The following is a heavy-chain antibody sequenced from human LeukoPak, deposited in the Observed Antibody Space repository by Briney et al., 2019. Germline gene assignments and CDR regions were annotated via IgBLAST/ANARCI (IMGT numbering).Heavy chain of an antibody. Sequence: PGGSLRLSCAASGFTFSSYAMSWVRQAPGKGLEWVSAITGSGDTTNYADSVKGRFTISRDNSKNALYLQMNSLRAEDTAVYYCAKPRQKLLDAFDIWGQGTMVTVSS. CDR1: GFTFSSYA. CDR3: AKPRQKLLDAFDI. D-gene: IGHD3-10*01. V-gene: IGHV3-23*01. J-gene: IGHJ3*02. CDR2: ITGSGDTT.